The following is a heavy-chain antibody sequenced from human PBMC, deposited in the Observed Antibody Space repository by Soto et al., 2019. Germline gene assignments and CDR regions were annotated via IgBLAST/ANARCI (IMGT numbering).Heavy chain of an antibody. V-gene: IGHV5-51*01. J-gene: IGHJ5*02. CDR3: ARRQGTYYDSSDSANNWFDP. D-gene: IGHD3-22*01. CDR1: GYSFTNYW. Sequence: GESLKLSCTGFGYSFTNYWIGWVRQMPGKGLERMGIIHPGDSDTRYSPSFQGQVTISVDKSISTAYLQWSSLKASDSAMYYCARRQGTYYDSSDSANNWFDPWGQGTLVTVSS. CDR2: IHPGDSDT.